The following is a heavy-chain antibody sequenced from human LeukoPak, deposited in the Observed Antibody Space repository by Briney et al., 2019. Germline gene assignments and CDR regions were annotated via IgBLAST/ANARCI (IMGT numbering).Heavy chain of an antibody. CDR3: AKVGPGYDRSGYYDN. CDR2: ISGSAGNT. V-gene: IGHV3-23*01. Sequence: GGSLRLSCAASGFTFSSYVMTWVRQAPGRGLEWVSGISGSAGNTYYADSVKGRFTISRDDSKNTLDLQMNSLRAEDTAEYYCAKVGPGYDRSGYYDNWGQGTLVTVPS. D-gene: IGHD3-22*01. J-gene: IGHJ4*02. CDR1: GFTFSSYV.